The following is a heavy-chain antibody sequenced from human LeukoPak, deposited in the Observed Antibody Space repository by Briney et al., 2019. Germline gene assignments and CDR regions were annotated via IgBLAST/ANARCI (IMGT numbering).Heavy chain of an antibody. CDR1: GFTFSAYS. V-gene: IGHV3-21*01. CDR3: VRSQTTVTTTDDY. D-gene: IGHD4-17*01. J-gene: IGHJ4*02. CDR2: ISSGSSYI. Sequence: GSLRLSCAASGFTFSAYSLNWVRQAPGRGLEWVSSISSGSSYIYYADSVKGRFTISRDNAKNSLYLQMNSLRAEDTAVYYCVRSQTTVTTTDDYWGQGTLVTVSS.